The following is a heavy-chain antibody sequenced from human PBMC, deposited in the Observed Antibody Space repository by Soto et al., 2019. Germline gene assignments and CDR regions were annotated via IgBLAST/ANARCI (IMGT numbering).Heavy chain of an antibody. Sequence: QVQLVESGGGVVQPGRSLRLSCAASGFTFSSYGMHWVRQAPGKGLEWVAVISYDGSNKYYADSVKGRFTISRDNSKNTLYLQMNSLRAEDTAVYYCAKDGIAVADNWNYYYGMDVWGQGTTVTVSS. V-gene: IGHV3-30*18. J-gene: IGHJ6*02. CDR1: GFTFSSYG. CDR3: AKDGIAVADNWNYYYGMDV. D-gene: IGHD6-19*01. CDR2: ISYDGSNK.